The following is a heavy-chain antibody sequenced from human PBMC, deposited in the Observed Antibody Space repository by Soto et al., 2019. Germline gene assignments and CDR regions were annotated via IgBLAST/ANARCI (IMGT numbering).Heavy chain of an antibody. V-gene: IGHV3-33*01. CDR2: IWYDGSNK. CDR1: GFNFSSYG. D-gene: IGHD3-9*01. Sequence: AGGSLRLSCAASGFNFSSYGMHWVRQAPGKGLEWVAVIWYDGSNKDYADSVKGRFTISRDNSKNTLYLQMNSLRAEDTAVYYCARGGTLRYFDPFDYWGQRTLVTVSS. CDR3: ARGGTLRYFDPFDY. J-gene: IGHJ4*02.